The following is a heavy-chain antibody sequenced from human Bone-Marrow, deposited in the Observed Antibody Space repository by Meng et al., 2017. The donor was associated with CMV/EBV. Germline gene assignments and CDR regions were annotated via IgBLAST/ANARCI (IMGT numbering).Heavy chain of an antibody. Sequence: SETLSLTCTVSGGSISSSSYYWGWIRQPPGKGLEWIGSIYYSGSTYYNPSLKSRVTISVDTSKNQFSLKLSSVTAADTAVYYCARDRYCGQLVRPFDPWGQGTLVTVSS. CDR2: IYYSGST. CDR1: GGSISSSSYY. CDR3: ARDRYCGQLVRPFDP. D-gene: IGHD6-13*01. J-gene: IGHJ5*02. V-gene: IGHV4-39*07.